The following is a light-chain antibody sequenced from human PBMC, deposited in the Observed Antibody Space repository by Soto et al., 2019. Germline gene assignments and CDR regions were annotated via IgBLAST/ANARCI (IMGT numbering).Light chain of an antibody. Sequence: EIVLTQSPGTLSLSPGESATLSCRASQSVSSSFFAWYQQKPGQAPRLLIYGTPTRATGFPGRFSGSGSGTDFTLTIRRLEPEDSAVYYCQQYNRSPVTFGQGTRLEIK. J-gene: IGKJ5*01. CDR2: GTP. CDR3: QQYNRSPVT. V-gene: IGKV3-20*01. CDR1: QSVSSSF.